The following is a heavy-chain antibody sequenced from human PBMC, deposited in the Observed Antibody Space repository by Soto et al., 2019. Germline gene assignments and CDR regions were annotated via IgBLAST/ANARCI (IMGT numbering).Heavy chain of an antibody. J-gene: IGHJ4*01. CDR2: IYYDGRT. CDR1: GGSFXSSSHY. V-gene: IGHV4-39*01. D-gene: IGHD2-8*01. Sequence: SETLSLTCTVSGGSFXSSSHYWVWIRQPPGKGLEWVGSIYYDGRTYYNASLKSRVTISVDTSKNQFSLKVNSVTVADTAVYYCARRSHTNWPAYWGHGTQVTVSS. CDR3: ARRSHTNWPAY.